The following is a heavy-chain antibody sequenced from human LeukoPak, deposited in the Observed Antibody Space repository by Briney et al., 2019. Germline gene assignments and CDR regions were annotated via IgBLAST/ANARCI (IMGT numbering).Heavy chain of an antibody. D-gene: IGHD3-10*01. J-gene: IGHJ4*02. V-gene: IGHV3-30*04. Sequence: GRSLRLSCAASGFAFSSYVMHWVRQAPGKGLEWVAVISHDGSNEYYADSVKGRFTISRDNSKNTLYLQMNSLRAEDTAVYYCVRDISGEKSFDYWGQGSLVTVSS. CDR2: ISHDGSNE. CDR3: VRDISGEKSFDY. CDR1: GFAFSSYV.